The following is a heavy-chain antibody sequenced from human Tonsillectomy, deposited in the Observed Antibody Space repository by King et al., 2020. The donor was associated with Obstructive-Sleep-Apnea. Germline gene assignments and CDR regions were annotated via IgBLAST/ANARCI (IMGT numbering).Heavy chain of an antibody. CDR3: ARPPAHDFAILH. CDR1: AFTFSDYY. CDR2: ITSSGTTI. D-gene: IGHD2-21*02. Sequence: VQLVESGGGLVKPGGSLRLSCAASAFTFSDYYMSWIRQAPGKGLEWVSYITSSGTTIYYADSVKGRFTISRDNAKNSLYLQMNNLRAEDTAVYYCARPPAHDFAILHWGQGTLVTVSS. J-gene: IGHJ1*01. V-gene: IGHV3-11*01.